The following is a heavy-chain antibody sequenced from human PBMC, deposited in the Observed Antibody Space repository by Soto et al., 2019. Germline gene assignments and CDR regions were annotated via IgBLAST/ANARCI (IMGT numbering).Heavy chain of an antibody. Sequence: VKVSCKASGGTFSSYAISWVRQAPGQGLEWMGGIIPIFGTANYAQKFQGRVTITADESTSTAYMELSSLRSEDTAVYYCARDLRGNCSGGSCSGMGVWGQGTTVTVSS. CDR2: IIPIFGTA. J-gene: IGHJ6*02. CDR3: ARDLRGNCSGGSCSGMGV. D-gene: IGHD2-15*01. CDR1: GGTFSSYA. V-gene: IGHV1-69*13.